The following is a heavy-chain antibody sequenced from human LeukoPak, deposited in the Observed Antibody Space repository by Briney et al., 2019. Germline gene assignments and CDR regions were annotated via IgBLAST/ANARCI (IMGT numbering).Heavy chain of an antibody. D-gene: IGHD4/OR15-4a*01. CDR2: IYPGDSDT. CDR3: ARGFYGGYYYYYMDV. V-gene: IGHV5-51*01. Sequence: GESLKISCKGSGYSFTTYWIGWVRQMPGKGPEWMGVIYPGDSDTRYSPSFQGQVTISADRSISTAYLQWSSLKASDTAMYYCARGFYGGYYYYYMDVWGKGTTVTVSS. CDR1: GYSFTTYW. J-gene: IGHJ6*03.